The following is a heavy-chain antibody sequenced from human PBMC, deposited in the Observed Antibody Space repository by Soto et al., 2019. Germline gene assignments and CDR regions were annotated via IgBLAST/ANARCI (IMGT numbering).Heavy chain of an antibody. V-gene: IGHV4-59*01. CDR1: GGSISSYY. D-gene: IGHD2-15*01. CDR2: IYYSGST. Sequence: PSETLSLTCTVSGGSISSYYWSWIRQPPGKGLEWIGYIYYSGSTNYNPSLKSRVTISVDTSKNQFSLKLSSVTAADTAVYYCARVPLSYCSGGSCPYYYYYYYMDVWGKGTTVTAP. CDR3: ARVPLSYCSGGSCPYYYYYYYMDV. J-gene: IGHJ6*03.